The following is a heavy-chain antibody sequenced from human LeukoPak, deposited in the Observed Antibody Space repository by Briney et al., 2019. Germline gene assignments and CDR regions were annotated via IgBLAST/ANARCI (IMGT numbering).Heavy chain of an antibody. CDR3: AKDLKVSRYSSSWSAFDY. CDR1: GFTFSSYA. D-gene: IGHD6-13*01. J-gene: IGHJ4*02. Sequence: PGGSLRLSCAASGFTFSSYAMSWVRQAPGKGLEWVSAISGSGGSTYYADSVKGRFTISRDNSKNTLYLQMNSLRAEDTAVYYCAKDLKVSRYSSSWSAFDYWGQGTLVTVSS. V-gene: IGHV3-23*01. CDR2: ISGSGGST.